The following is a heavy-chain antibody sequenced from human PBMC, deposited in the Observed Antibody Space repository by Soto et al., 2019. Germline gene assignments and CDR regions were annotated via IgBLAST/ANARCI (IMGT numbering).Heavy chain of an antibody. Sequence: EVQLLGSGGGLVQPGGSLRLSCAASGFTFSSYAMSWVRQAPGKGLEWVSAVSGSGVSTYYADSVKGRFTISRDNSKNTLYLQMNSLRAEDTAVYYCAKEHHYSSSWSEFDYWGQGTLVTVSS. D-gene: IGHD6-13*01. J-gene: IGHJ4*02. CDR1: GFTFSSYA. CDR3: AKEHHYSSSWSEFDY. CDR2: VSGSGVST. V-gene: IGHV3-23*01.